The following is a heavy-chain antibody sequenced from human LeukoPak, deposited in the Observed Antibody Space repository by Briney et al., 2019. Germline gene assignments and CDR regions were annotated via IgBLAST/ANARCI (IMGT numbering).Heavy chain of an antibody. CDR1: GFTFSSYG. CDR2: IRYDGSNK. CDR3: AKGRSEFVVVPAATDY. D-gene: IGHD2-2*01. J-gene: IGHJ4*02. V-gene: IGHV3-30*02. Sequence: GGSLRLSCAASGFTFSSYGMHWVRQAPGKGLEWVAFIRYDGSNKYYADSVKGRFTISRDNSKNTLYLQMNSLRAEDTAVYYCAKGRSEFVVVPAATDYWGQGTLVTVSP.